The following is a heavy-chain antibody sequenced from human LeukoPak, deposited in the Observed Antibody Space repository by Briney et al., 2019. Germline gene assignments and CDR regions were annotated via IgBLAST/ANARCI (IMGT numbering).Heavy chain of an antibody. CDR2: IYYSGST. CDR1: GGSISGYY. CDR3: VRSKSGTYGWFDP. V-gene: IGHV4-59*01. Sequence: SETLSLTCTVSGGSISGYYWSWIRQPPGKGLEWIGYIYYSGSTNYNPSLKSRVIISVDTSKNQFSLKVSSVTAADTAVYYCVRSKSGTYGWFDPWGQGTLVTVSS. J-gene: IGHJ5*02. D-gene: IGHD4-17*01.